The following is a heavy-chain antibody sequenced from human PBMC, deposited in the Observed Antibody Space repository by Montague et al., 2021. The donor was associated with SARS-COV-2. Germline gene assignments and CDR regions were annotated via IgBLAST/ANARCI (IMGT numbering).Heavy chain of an antibody. V-gene: IGHV4-39*01. Sequence: SETLSLTPSLSGDSINNSRYYWGWIRQPPGKGLEWIGTIYYSGSAYYNPSLKSRVTISVDTSKDRFSLKLNSVTATDTAVYYCARLESTRGVIIRGAFHIWGQGTKVTVSS. CDR2: IYYSGSA. D-gene: IGHD3-10*01. CDR3: ARLESTRGVIIRGAFHI. CDR1: GDSINNSRYY. J-gene: IGHJ3*02.